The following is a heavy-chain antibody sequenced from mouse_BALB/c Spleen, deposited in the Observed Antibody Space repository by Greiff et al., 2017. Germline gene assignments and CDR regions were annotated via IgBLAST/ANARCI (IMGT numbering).Heavy chain of an antibody. J-gene: IGHJ3*01. D-gene: IGHD1-1*02. Sequence: EVQLQESGGGLVQPGGSLKLSCAASGFTFSSYTMPWVRQTPEKRLEWVAYISNGGGSTYYPDTLKGRFTISRDNAKNTPYLQLSSLKSEDTAMYYCDRLGGGGAWFAYWGQGTLVTVSA. CDR2: ISNGGGST. CDR3: DRLGGGGAWFAY. CDR1: GFTFSSYT. V-gene: IGHV5-12-2*01.